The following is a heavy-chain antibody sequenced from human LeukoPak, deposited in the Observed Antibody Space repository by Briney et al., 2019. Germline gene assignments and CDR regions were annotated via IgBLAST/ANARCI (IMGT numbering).Heavy chain of an antibody. V-gene: IGHV4-59*01. Sequence: PSETLSLTCTVSTDSIKDYYWNWLRQPPGKGVEGMGVISNSGRTNYNPSLTSRGTISIDKCKRQCSLKLSSVTAADTAVYYCARYEVGSSWAQAFDIWGQGTMVTVSS. CDR3: ARYEVGSSWAQAFDI. CDR2: ISNSGRT. CDR1: TDSIKDYY. D-gene: IGHD6-13*01. J-gene: IGHJ3*02.